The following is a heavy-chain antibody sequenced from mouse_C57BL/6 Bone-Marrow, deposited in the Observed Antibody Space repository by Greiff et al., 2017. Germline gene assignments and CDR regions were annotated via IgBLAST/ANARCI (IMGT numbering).Heavy chain of an antibody. CDR3: ARWSMGYDGGFAY. V-gene: IGHV1-64*01. J-gene: IGHJ3*01. D-gene: IGHD2-2*01. Sequence: QAQLQQPGAELVKPGASVKLSCKASGYTFTSYWMHWVKQRPGQGLEWIGMIHPNSGSTNYNEKFKSKATLTVDKSSSTAYMQLSSLTSEDSAVCYCARWSMGYDGGFAYWGQGTLVTVSA. CDR1: GYTFTSYW. CDR2: IHPNSGST.